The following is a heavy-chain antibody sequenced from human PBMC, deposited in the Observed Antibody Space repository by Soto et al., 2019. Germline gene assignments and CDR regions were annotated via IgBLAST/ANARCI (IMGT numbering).Heavy chain of an antibody. CDR1: GGALTSYP. J-gene: IGHJ4*02. Sequence: QVRLEQSGAEVKKPGSSVRVSCQASGGALTSYPIHWVRQAPGQGLEWMGVIDPIVDTSNLAENFKTRLTLNADTSTKTFYLDLTSLRSDDTAIYFCATYPRPYKWTDIWGRGTQLTVSS. V-gene: IGHV1-69*06. CDR2: IDPIVDTS. CDR3: ATYPRPYKWTDI. D-gene: IGHD1-20*01.